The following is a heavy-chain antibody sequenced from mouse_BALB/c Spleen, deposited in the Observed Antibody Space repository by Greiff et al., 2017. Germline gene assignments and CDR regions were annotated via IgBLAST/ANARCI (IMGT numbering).Heavy chain of an antibody. D-gene: IGHD2-2*01. CDR1: GFTFSSFG. CDR3: ARSVYYGYDVDY. Sequence: EVQVVESGGGLVQPGGSRKLSCAASGFTFSSFGMHWVRQAPEKGLEWVAYISSGSSTIYYADTVKGRFTISRDNPKNTLFLQMTSLRSEDTAMYYCARSVYYGYDVDYWGQGTTLTVSS. J-gene: IGHJ2*01. V-gene: IGHV5-17*02. CDR2: ISSGSSTI.